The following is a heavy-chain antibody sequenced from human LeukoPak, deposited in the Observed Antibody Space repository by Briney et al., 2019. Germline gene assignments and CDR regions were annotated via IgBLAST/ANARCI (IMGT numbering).Heavy chain of an antibody. V-gene: IGHV5-51*01. CDR3: ARRADSSGGGFDY. CDR2: IYPGDSDT. Sequence: GESLKISCKGSGYSFTSYWIGWVRQMPGKDLEWMGIIYPGDSDTRYSPSFQGQVTISADKSISTAYLQWSSLKASDTAMYYCARRADSSGGGFDYWGQGTLVTVSS. CDR1: GYSFTSYW. J-gene: IGHJ4*02. D-gene: IGHD3-22*01.